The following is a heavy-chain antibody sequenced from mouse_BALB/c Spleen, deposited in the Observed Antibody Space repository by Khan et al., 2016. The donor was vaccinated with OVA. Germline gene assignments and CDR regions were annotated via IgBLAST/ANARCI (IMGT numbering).Heavy chain of an antibody. CDR2: ISTYSGNT. CDR1: GYTFTDYA. J-gene: IGHJ2*01. CDR3: ASPAYDGYYDY. D-gene: IGHD2-3*01. Sequence: QVQLQQPGPELVRPGVSVKISCKGSGYTFTDYAMHWVKQSHAKSLEWIGLISTYSGNTNYNQKFKGKATMTVDKSSSTAYLELPRLTSEDSAIYYCASPAYDGYYDYWGQGTTFTVSS. V-gene: IGHV1S137*01.